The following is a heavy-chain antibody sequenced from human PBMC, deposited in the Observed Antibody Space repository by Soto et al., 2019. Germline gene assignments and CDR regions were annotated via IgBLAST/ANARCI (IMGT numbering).Heavy chain of an antibody. D-gene: IGHD3-3*01. CDR1: GYTFTSYA. CDR2: INAGNGNT. V-gene: IGHV1-3*01. CDR3: ATTIFGVVGDASNLES. J-gene: IGHJ4*02. Sequence: GASVKVSCKASGYTFTSYAMHWVRQAPGQRLEWMGWINAGNGNTKYSQKFQGRVTITRDTSASTAYMELSSLRSEDTAVYYCATTIFGVVGDASNLESWGQGTLVTVSS.